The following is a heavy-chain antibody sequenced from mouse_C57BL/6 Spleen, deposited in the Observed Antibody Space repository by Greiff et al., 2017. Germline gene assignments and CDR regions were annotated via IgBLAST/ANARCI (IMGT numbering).Heavy chain of an antibody. J-gene: IGHJ2*01. CDR1: GYSITSGYY. V-gene: IGHV3-6*01. Sequence: DVKLVESGPGLVKPSQSLSLTCSVTGYSITSGYYWNWIRQFPGNKLEWMGYISYDGSNNYNPSLKNRISITRDTSKNQFFLKLNSVTTEDTATYYCARVGEIHFDYWGQGTTLTVSS. CDR2: ISYDGSN. D-gene: IGHD5-1-1*01. CDR3: ARVGEIHFDY.